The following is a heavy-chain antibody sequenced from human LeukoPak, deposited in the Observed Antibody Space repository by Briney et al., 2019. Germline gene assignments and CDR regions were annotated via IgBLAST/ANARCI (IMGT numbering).Heavy chain of an antibody. CDR2: ISSSSSTI. V-gene: IGHV3-48*04. J-gene: IGHJ4*02. D-gene: IGHD4-17*01. CDR3: VRGSYGAYDY. CDR1: GFTFSSNS. Sequence: GGSLRLSCAASGFTFSSNSMIWVRQAPGKGLEWISYISSSSSTIYYADSVKGRFTVSRDNAKNSLYLQMNSLRAEDTAVYYCVRGSYGAYDYWGQGSLVTVSS.